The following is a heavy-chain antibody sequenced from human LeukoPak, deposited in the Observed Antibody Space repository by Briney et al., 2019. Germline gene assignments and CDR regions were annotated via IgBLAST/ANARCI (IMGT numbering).Heavy chain of an antibody. Sequence: PGGSLRLSCAASAFTFSSYVMSWVRQAPGKGLDWVSSISGGGDSTYYADSVKGRFTISRDNSKNTLYLQMNSLRAEDTAVYYCAKTMYYYDSSGYYYFQHWGQGTLVTVSS. CDR3: AKTMYYYDSSGYYYFQH. CDR1: AFTFSSYV. D-gene: IGHD3-22*01. V-gene: IGHV3-23*01. CDR2: ISGGGDST. J-gene: IGHJ1*01.